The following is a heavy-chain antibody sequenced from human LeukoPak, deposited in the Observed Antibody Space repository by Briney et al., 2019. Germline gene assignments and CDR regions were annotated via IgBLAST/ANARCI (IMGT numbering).Heavy chain of an antibody. D-gene: IGHD3-3*01. CDR2: IYTSGSS. J-gene: IGHJ5*02. V-gene: IGHV4-4*09. CDR1: GGSISSYY. CDR3: ARHTAYYDFWSGWDNWFDP. Sequence: PSETLSLTCTASGGSISSYYLSWIRQPPGKGLEWIGYIYTSGSSNYSPSLKSRVTISVDTSKNQFSLKLSSVTAADTAVYYCARHTAYYDFWSGWDNWFDPWGQGTLVTVSS.